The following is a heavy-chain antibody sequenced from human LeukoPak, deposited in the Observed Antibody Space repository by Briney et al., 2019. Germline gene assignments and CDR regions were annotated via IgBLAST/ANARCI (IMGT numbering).Heavy chain of an antibody. D-gene: IGHD6-13*01. CDR2: ISGSGGST. V-gene: IGHV3-23*01. J-gene: IGHJ5*02. Sequence: GGSLRLSCAASGFTFSSYAMSWVRQAPGKGLEWVSAISGSGGSTYYADSVKGRFTISRDNSKNTLYLQMNSLRSEDTAVYYCATAGPYSSSRGWFDPWGQGTLVTVSS. CDR3: ATAGPYSSSRGWFDP. CDR1: GFTFSSYA.